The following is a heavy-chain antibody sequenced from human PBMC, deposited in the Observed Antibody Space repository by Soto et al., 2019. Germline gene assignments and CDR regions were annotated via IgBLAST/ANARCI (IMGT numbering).Heavy chain of an antibody. CDR2: IWYDGSNK. J-gene: IGHJ4*02. V-gene: IGHV3-33*01. Sequence: QVQLVESGGGVVQPGRSLRLSCAASGFTFSSYGMHWVRQAPGKGLEWVAVIWYDGSNKYYADSVKGRFTISRDNSKNTLYLQMNSRRAEDTAVYYCARDGLPIAYCGGDCYWGYWGQGTLVTVSS. CDR1: GFTFSSYG. D-gene: IGHD2-21*02. CDR3: ARDGLPIAYCGGDCYWGY.